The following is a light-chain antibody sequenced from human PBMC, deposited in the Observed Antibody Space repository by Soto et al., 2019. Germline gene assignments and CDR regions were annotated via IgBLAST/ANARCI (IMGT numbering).Light chain of an antibody. CDR3: ASWDDTLFGWV. V-gene: IGLV1-47*02. J-gene: IGLJ3*02. Sequence: QSVLTQPPSVSGTPGQGVTISCSGGSSNIATNYVYWYQLLPGTAPNLVIFSNTIRPPRVPDRFSGSKSGASASLVISGLRSEDEADYFCASWDDTLFGWVFGGGTMLTVL. CDR2: SNT. CDR1: SSNIATNY.